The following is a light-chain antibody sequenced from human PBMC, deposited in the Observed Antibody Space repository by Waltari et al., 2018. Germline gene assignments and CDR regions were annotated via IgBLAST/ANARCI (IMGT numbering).Light chain of an antibody. J-gene: IGLJ2*01. CDR2: EDT. CDR1: TLPKKY. CDR3: YSTDMTGNVSV. Sequence: SYELTQPPSVSVYPGQTARITCSGTTLPKKYSFSYRRTSGQAPVLIIYEDTKRPSGIPEKFSASSSGTMATLTITGAQVEDEADYYCYSTDMTGNVSVFGGGTTLTVL. V-gene: IGLV3-10*01.